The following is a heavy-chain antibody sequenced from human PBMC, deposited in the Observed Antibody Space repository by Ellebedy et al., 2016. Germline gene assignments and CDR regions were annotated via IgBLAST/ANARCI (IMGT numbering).Heavy chain of an antibody. D-gene: IGHD3-22*01. CDR2: INHSGST. J-gene: IGHJ4*02. Sequence: SETLSLXXAVYGGSFSGYYWSWIRQPPGKGLEWIGEINHSGSTYYNPSLKSRVTISVDTSKNQFSLKLSSVTAADTAVYYCASGGGYYDSSGYYRYWGQGTLVTVSS. V-gene: IGHV4-34*01. CDR1: GGSFSGYY. CDR3: ASGGGYYDSSGYYRY.